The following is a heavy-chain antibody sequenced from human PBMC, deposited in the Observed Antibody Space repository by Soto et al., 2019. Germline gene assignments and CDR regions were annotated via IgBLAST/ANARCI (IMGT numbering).Heavy chain of an antibody. CDR2: IYYSGST. D-gene: IGHD3-10*01. CDR1: GGSISSYY. Sequence: SETLSLTCTVSGGSISSYYWSWIRQPPGKGLEWIGYIYYSGSTNYNPSLKSRVTISVDTSKNQFSLKLSSVTAEDTAVYYCARGGSGAFYLDSWGQGTLVTVSS. CDR3: ARGGSGAFYLDS. V-gene: IGHV4-59*12. J-gene: IGHJ4*02.